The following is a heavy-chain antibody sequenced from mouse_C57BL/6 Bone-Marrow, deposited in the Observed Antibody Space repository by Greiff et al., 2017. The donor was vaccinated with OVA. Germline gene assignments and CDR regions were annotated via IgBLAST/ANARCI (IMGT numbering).Heavy chain of an antibody. CDR3: AILRRGFAY. J-gene: IGHJ3*01. Sequence: VESEGGLVQPGSSMKLSCTASGFTFSDYYMAWVRQVPEKGLEWVANINYDGSSTYYLDSLKSRFIISRDNAKTILYLQMSSLKSEDTATYYCAILRRGFAYWGQGTLVTVSA. CDR1: GFTFSDYY. V-gene: IGHV5-16*01. CDR2: INYDGSST. D-gene: IGHD2-12*01.